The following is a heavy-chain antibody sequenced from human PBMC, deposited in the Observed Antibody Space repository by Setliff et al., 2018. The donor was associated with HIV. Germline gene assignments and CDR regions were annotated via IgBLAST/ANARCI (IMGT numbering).Heavy chain of an antibody. V-gene: IGHV4-34*01. CDR1: GGSFSGYY. D-gene: IGHD3-3*01. CDR3: ARTRSDFWSGYSPYYYYCMDV. Sequence: PSETLSLTCDVYGGSFSGYYWSWIRQPPGKGLEWIGEINHSGSTNYNPSLKSRVTISVDTSKNQFSLKLSSVTAADTAVYYCARTRSDFWSGYSPYYYYCMDVWGKGTTVTVSS. CDR2: INHSGST. J-gene: IGHJ6*03.